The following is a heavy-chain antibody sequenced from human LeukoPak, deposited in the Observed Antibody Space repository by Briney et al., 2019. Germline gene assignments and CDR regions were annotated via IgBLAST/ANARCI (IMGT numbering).Heavy chain of an antibody. CDR1: GGSISSYY. CDR2: IYYSGST. Sequence: PSETLSLTCTVSGGSISSYYWSWIRQPPGKGLEWIGYIYYSGSTNYNPSLKSRVTISVDTSKNQFSLKLSSVTAADTAVYYCARHKAAAGTRDYMGVWGKGTTVTVSS. J-gene: IGHJ6*03. V-gene: IGHV4-59*01. CDR3: ARHKAAAGTRDYMGV. D-gene: IGHD6-13*01.